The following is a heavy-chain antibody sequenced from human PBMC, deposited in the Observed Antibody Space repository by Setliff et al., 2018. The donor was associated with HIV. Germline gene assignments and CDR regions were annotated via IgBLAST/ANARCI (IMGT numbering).Heavy chain of an antibody. CDR2: INHSGST. V-gene: IGHV4-39*07. J-gene: IGHJ4*02. D-gene: IGHD3-9*01. CDR1: GGSISSSSYY. CDR3: ARVNPDILTGFVDY. Sequence: KPSETLSLTCTVSGGSISSSSYYWGWIRQPPGKGLEWIGEINHSGSTNYNPSLKSRVTISVDTSKSQFSLKLTSVTAADTAVYFCARVNPDILTGFVDYWGQGTLVTVSS.